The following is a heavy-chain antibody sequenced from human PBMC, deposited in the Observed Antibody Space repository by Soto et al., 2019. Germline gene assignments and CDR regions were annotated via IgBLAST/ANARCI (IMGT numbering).Heavy chain of an antibody. CDR1: GFTFSSYG. Sequence: QVQLVESGGGVVQPGRSLRLSCAASGFTFSSYGMHWVRQAPGKGLEWVAVISYDGSKKYYVDSVKGRFTISRDNAKNSLYLQMNSLRAEDTAVYYCARDLNYGLFDYWGQGTLVTVSS. V-gene: IGHV3-30*03. CDR2: ISYDGSKK. J-gene: IGHJ4*02. CDR3: ARDLNYGLFDY. D-gene: IGHD4-17*01.